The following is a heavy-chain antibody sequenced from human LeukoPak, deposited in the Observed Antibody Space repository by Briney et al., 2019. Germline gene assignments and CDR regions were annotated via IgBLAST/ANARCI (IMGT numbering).Heavy chain of an antibody. CDR1: GYTFTSYG. J-gene: IGHJ3*02. CDR2: ISAYNGNT. V-gene: IGHV1-18*01. Sequence: ASVKVSCKASGYTFTSYGISWVRQAPGQGLEWMGWISAYNGNTNYAQKLQGRVTMTTDTSTSTVYMELRSLRSDDTAVYYCARDQSYYDSSGYYYLSAFDIWGQGTMVTVSS. CDR3: ARDQSYYDSSGYYYLSAFDI. D-gene: IGHD3-22*01.